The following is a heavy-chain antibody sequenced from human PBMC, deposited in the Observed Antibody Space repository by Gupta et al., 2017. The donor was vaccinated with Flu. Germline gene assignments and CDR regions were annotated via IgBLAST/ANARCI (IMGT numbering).Heavy chain of an antibody. J-gene: IGHJ4*02. D-gene: IGHD4-17*01. Sequence: QVQLVESGGGVVQPGRSLRLSCAASGFTFRSYGMHWVRQAPGKGLEWVAVISYDGSNKYYADSVKGRFTISRDNSKNTLYLQMNSLRAEDTAVYYCAKTGHPSYGDYPYFDYWGQGTLVTVSS. CDR2: ISYDGSNK. CDR1: GFTFRSYG. CDR3: AKTGHPSYGDYPYFDY. V-gene: IGHV3-30*18.